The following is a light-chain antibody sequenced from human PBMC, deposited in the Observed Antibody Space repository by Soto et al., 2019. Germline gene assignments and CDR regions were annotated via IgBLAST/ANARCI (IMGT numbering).Light chain of an antibody. V-gene: IGKV3-15*01. CDR1: QSVRSN. Sequence: EIVMTQSPATLSVSPGDRATLSCTASQSVRSNLAWFQQKPGQAPRLLIYDASTRATGIPARFSGSGSETDFTLTISSLQSEDFAVYYCQQYNNWPPFTFGQGTRLEI. CDR3: QQYNNWPPFT. CDR2: DAS. J-gene: IGKJ5*01.